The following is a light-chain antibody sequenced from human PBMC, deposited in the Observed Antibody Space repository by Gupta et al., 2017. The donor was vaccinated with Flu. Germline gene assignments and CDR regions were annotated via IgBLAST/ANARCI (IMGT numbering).Light chain of an antibody. V-gene: IGKV1D-16*01. CDR3: QQYNSFPFT. J-gene: IGKJ4*01. CDR1: QDIRTW. CDR2: AAS. Sequence: DIKMTQSTSSLSAFAGDRVTITCRASQDIRTWLAWYQQKPEKAPKSLIYAASNLQSGVPSRFSGGGSGTEFTLTISSLQPEDFATYYCQQYNSFPFTFGGGTKVDIK.